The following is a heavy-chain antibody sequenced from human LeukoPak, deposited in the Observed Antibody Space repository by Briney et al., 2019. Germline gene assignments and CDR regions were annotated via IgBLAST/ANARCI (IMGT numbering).Heavy chain of an antibody. J-gene: IGHJ4*02. CDR1: GGSISSGGYY. CDR2: IYYSGST. CDR3: ARDSGAVEATGVGFDY. V-gene: IGHV4-31*03. Sequence: ASETLSLTCTVSGGSISSGGYYWSWIRQHPGKGLEWIGYIYYSGSTYYNPSLKSRVTISVDTSKNQFSLKLSSVTAADTAVYYCARDSGAVEATGVGFDYWGQGTLVTVSS. D-gene: IGHD1-26*01.